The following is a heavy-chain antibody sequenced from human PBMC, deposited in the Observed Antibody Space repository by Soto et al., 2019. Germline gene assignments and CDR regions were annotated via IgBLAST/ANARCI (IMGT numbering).Heavy chain of an antibody. Sequence: SQTLSLTCAISGGSVSSNSAAWNWIRHSPSRGLEWLGRTYYMSKWYNDYAVSMRSRITINPDTTKSQFSLQLNSATPEDTAVYYCATWRFDYWGQGTLVTVSS. CDR1: GGSVSSNSAA. V-gene: IGHV6-1*01. J-gene: IGHJ4*02. CDR2: TYYMSKWYN. CDR3: ATWRFDY.